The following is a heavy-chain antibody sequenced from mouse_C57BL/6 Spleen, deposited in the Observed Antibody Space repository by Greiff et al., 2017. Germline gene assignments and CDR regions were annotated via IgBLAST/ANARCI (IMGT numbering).Heavy chain of an antibody. J-gene: IGHJ3*01. Sequence: EVKVEESGGGLVQPGGSMKLSCVASGFTFSNSWMNWVRQSPEKGLAWVAQIRLTSDNYATHYAESVKGRFTISRDDSKSSVYLQMNNLRAEDTGSYYCTGGSPWFAYWGQGALVTVSA. V-gene: IGHV6-3*01. CDR2: IRLTSDNYAT. D-gene: IGHD1-1*01. CDR1: GFTFSNSW. CDR3: TGGSPWFAY.